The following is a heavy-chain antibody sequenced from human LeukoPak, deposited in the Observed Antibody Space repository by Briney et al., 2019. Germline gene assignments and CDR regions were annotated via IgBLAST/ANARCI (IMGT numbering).Heavy chain of an antibody. V-gene: IGHV3-7*01. CDR3: ARDGQAFDY. CDR1: GFTFKNYW. J-gene: IGHJ4*02. CDR2: IKGDESKE. Sequence: GGSLRLSCTTSGFTFKNYWMTWVRQAPGRWPEWVANIKGDESKEYYVDSVKGRFTISRDNVKNSLHLQMNSLRAEDTAVYYCARDGQAFDYWGQGILVTVSP.